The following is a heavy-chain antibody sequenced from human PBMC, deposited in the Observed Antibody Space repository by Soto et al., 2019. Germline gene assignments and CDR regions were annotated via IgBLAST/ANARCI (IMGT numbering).Heavy chain of an antibody. V-gene: IGHV3-30*03. CDR1: GFTFSGHG. CDR2: MSNDGSDK. Sequence: GGSLRLSCAASGFTFSGHGMHWVRQRQAPGKGLEWVAVMSNDGSDKNYVDSVKGRFTISRDNSENILYLQMNSLRAEDTAVYYCARGSSSGTMSYIIDHWGQGTLVTVSS. CDR3: ARGSSSGTMSYIIDH. J-gene: IGHJ4*02. D-gene: IGHD3-10*02.